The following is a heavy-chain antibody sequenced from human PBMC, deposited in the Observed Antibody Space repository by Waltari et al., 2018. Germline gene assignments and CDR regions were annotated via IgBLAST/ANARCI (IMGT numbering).Heavy chain of an antibody. Sequence: QVQLVQSGAEVKNPGASAKVSCKTSGYTFTDYTIHWVRQAPGQGLEWMGWVGPDSCDTLYAQNFQGRVTMTRDTSITTAYMELNSLKSDDTAVYYCTRELPHSRYFDYWGQGTLLTVSS. V-gene: IGHV1-2*02. CDR2: VGPDSCDT. D-gene: IGHD2-15*01. CDR1: GYTFTDYT. J-gene: IGHJ4*02. CDR3: TRELPHSRYFDY.